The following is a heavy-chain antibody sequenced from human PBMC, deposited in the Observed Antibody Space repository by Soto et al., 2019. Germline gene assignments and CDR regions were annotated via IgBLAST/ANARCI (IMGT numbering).Heavy chain of an antibody. CDR1: GFSFSNYA. CDR3: TRGEAAYGTSPIYFDY. D-gene: IGHD2-21*01. Sequence: GGSLRLSCAASGFSFSNYAIHWVRQAPGKGLEWVAVLSYDGSSHYYAESVEGRLTLSTDNSKNTLFLQMNSLRHADTAVYYCTRGEAAYGTSPIYFDYWGQGALVTVSS. V-gene: IGHV3-30-3*01. CDR2: LSYDGSSH. J-gene: IGHJ4*02.